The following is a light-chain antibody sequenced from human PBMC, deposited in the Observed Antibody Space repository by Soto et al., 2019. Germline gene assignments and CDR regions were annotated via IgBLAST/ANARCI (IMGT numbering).Light chain of an antibody. V-gene: IGKV3-11*01. J-gene: IGKJ1*01. CDR1: QSVRTS. Sequence: EVVLTQSPATLSLSPGERATLSCRASQSVRTSLAWYQQQPGQPPRLLIYDASNKATGVPARFSGSGSGTDFTLTFTSLEPKDFAVYYCQQRSNWPGTFGQGTKVEIK. CDR2: DAS. CDR3: QQRSNWPGT.